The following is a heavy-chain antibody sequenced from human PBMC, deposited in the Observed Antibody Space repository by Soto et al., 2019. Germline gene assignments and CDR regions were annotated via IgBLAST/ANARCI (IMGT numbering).Heavy chain of an antibody. J-gene: IGHJ6*02. CDR3: ARRRYCGADCYSKYYYGMDV. Sequence: QVQLVQSGAEVKKPGSSVKVSCQASGSTFSSYTVSWVRQAPGQGLEWMGRIIPVLGVTNYAPKFQGRVTMSADKSKXTXYLXLSSLRSGDTAVYYCARRRYCGADCYSKYYYGMDVWGQGTTVTVSS. V-gene: IGHV1-69*02. CDR2: IIPVLGVT. D-gene: IGHD2-21*02. CDR1: GSTFSSYT.